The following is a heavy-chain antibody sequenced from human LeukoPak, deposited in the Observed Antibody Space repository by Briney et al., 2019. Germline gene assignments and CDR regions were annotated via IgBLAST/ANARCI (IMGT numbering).Heavy chain of an antibody. Sequence: GGSLRLSCAASGFTFSNYAMSWVRQAPGKGLEWVSAIGGNGGDTYYADSVKGRFTISRDNAKNSLYLQMNSLRAEDTAVYYCARSSTVPAADAFDIWGQGTMVTVSS. CDR3: ARSSTVPAADAFDI. CDR1: GFTFSNYA. CDR2: IGGNGGDT. J-gene: IGHJ3*02. V-gene: IGHV3-21*01. D-gene: IGHD2-2*01.